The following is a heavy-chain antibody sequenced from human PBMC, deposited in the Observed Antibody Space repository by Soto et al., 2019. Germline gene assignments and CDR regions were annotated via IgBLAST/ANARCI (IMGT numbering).Heavy chain of an antibody. CDR2: SNTYNGNT. J-gene: IGHJ4*01. D-gene: IGHD2-15*01. CDR3: TREYCRGGRCYGCDY. V-gene: IGHV1-18*01. Sequence: QVQLVQSGADMKKPGASVKFSCKASGYTFTTYGISWVRQAPGQGLEWMGWSNTYNGNTYYAQKLQGRVTMTTDTSTSTAYMELESLRSDDTAVYFCTREYCRGGRCYGCDYWGQGTLVTVSS. CDR1: GYTFTTYG.